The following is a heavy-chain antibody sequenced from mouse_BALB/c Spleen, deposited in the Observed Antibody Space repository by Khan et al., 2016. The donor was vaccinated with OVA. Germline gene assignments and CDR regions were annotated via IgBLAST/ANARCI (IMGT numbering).Heavy chain of an antibody. CDR2: IYPGNSDT. CDR3: TDGNYVGLFAY. D-gene: IGHD2-1*01. V-gene: IGHV1-5*01. J-gene: IGHJ3*01. Sequence: EVQLQQSGTVLARPGASVKMSCKASGYSFTSYWMHWVKQRPGQGLEWIGGIYPGNSDTSYNQKFKGKAKLTAVTTASTAYMELSSLTNEDSAVYYCTDGNYVGLFAYWGQGTLVTVSA. CDR1: GYSFTSYW.